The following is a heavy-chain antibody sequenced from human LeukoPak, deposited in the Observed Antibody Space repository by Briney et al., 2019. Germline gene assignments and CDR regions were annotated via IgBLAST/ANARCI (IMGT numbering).Heavy chain of an antibody. CDR1: GFTFSDTW. CDR2: IKRKVDDETK. CDR3: TADTFESSRYSRDY. D-gene: IGHD3-22*01. J-gene: IGHJ4*02. V-gene: IGHV3-15*01. Sequence: PGGSLRLSCVTSGFTFSDTWMSWVRQAPGKGLEWVGRIKRKVDDETKNYAAPVRGRFTISRDDSKNTVYLKMDSLRTEDTAVYYCTADTFESSRYSRDYWGQGTLVTVSS.